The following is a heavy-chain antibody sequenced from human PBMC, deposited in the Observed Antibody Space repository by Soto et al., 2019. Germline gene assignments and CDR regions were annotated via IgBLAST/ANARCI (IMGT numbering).Heavy chain of an antibody. CDR2: IYHSGST. J-gene: IGHJ4*02. D-gene: IGHD4-17*01. CDR1: GGSISSGGYS. V-gene: IGHV4-30-2*01. Sequence: QLQLQESGSGLVKPSQTLSLTCAVAGGSISSGGYSWSWIRQPPGKGLESIGYIYHSGSTYYNPSLKSRVTISVDSSKNQFSLKLSSVTAADTAVYYCARVMTTVNTFDYWGQGTLVTVSS. CDR3: ARVMTTVNTFDY.